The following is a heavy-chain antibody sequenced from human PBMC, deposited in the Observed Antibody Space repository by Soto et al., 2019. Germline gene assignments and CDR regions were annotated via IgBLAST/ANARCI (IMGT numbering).Heavy chain of an antibody. J-gene: IGHJ4*02. CDR3: GGSRGGGQWLVQYDY. CDR2: IIPIFGTA. CDR1: GGTFSSYA. D-gene: IGHD6-19*01. V-gene: IGHV1-69*01. Sequence: QVQLVQSGAEVKKPGSSVKVSCKASGGTFSSYAISWVRQAPGQGLEWMGGIIPIFGTANYAQKFQGRVTITACESKGNAYRGVGSLGSGDTAVYYWGGSRGGGQWLVQYDYWGQGTLVTVSS.